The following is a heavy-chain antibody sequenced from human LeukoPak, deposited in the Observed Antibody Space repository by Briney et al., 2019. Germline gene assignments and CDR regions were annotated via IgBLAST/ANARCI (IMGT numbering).Heavy chain of an antibody. D-gene: IGHD6-13*01. V-gene: IGHV4-30-4*08. J-gene: IGHJ4*02. CDR2: IYYNGST. CDR3: AGERPSRKVDY. Sequence: QVQLQESGPGLVKTSQTLSLTCTVSGGSISSGDYYWSWIRQPPGKGLAWIGYIYYNGSTYYNPPLKSRVTISVDTSKNQFSLKLSSVTAADTAVYYCAGERPSRKVDYWGQGTLVTVSS. CDR1: GGSISSGDYY.